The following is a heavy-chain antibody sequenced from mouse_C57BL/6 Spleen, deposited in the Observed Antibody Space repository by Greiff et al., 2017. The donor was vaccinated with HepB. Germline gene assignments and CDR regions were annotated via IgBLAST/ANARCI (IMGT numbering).Heavy chain of an antibody. CDR2: ISSGGDYI. V-gene: IGHV5-9-1*02. D-gene: IGHD2-1*01. CDR1: GFTFSSYA. Sequence: EVMLVESGEGLVKPGGSLKLSCAASGFTFSSYAMYWVRQTPEKGLEWVAYISSGGDYIYYADTVKGRFTISRDNARNTLYLQMSILKYDDTAIYYCTRDRVNYAFDYWGQGTTLTVSS. J-gene: IGHJ2*01. CDR3: TRDRVNYAFDY.